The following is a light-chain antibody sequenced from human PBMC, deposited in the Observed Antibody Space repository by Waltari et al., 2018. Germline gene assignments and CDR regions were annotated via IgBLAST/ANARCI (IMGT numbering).Light chain of an antibody. V-gene: IGKV1-27*01. CDR2: AAS. CDR3: QQYDSAPWT. CDR1: PGLGNY. Sequence: DIQMTQSPSSLSASVGDRVTIACRASPGLGNYLACFQQKPGKGPKLLIYAASTLQSGVPSRFSGSGSGTDFTLTISSLQPEDAATYYCQQYDSAPWTFGQGTKVEIK. J-gene: IGKJ1*01.